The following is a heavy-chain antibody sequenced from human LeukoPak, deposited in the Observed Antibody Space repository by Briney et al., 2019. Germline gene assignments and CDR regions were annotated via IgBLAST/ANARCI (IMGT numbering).Heavy chain of an antibody. Sequence: PGGSLRLSCAVSGFTFSTSWMSWVRQAPGKGLEWVANIKHDASETNYVDSVKGRFTISRDNAKNSLYLQMNSLRAEDTAVYYCARPRVPDSWGQGALVTVSS. CDR3: ARPRVPDS. CDR1: GFTFSTSW. V-gene: IGHV3-7*01. CDR2: IKHDASET. J-gene: IGHJ4*02.